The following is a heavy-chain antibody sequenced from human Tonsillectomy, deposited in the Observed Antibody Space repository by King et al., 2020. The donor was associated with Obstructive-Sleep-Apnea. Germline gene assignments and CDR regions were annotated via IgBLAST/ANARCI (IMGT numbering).Heavy chain of an antibody. CDR1: GFTFSSYG. J-gene: IGHJ4*02. D-gene: IGHD4-17*01. Sequence: VQLVESGGGVVQPGTSLRLSCAASGFTFSSYGMHWVRQAPGKGLEWVALISYDGSNKKYADSVKGRFTISRDNSKNTLYLQMNSLRAEDTAVYYCAKDNYGDYVAAPDYWGKGTLVTVSS. CDR3: AKDNYGDYVAAPDY. V-gene: IGHV3-30*18. CDR2: ISYDGSNK.